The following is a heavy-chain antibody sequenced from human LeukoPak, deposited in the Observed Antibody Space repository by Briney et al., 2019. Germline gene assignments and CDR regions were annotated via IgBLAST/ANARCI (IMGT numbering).Heavy chain of an antibody. J-gene: IGHJ4*02. V-gene: IGHV4-34*01. CDR1: GGSFSGYY. CDR2: IYYSGST. Sequence: SETLSLTCAVYGGSFSGYYWSWIRQPPGKGLEWVGSIYYSGSTYYNPSLKSRVTISVDTSKNQFSLKLSSVTAADTAVYYCARDSSGEYSGYATFDYWGQGTLVTVSS. CDR3: ARDSSGEYSGYATFDY. D-gene: IGHD5-12*01.